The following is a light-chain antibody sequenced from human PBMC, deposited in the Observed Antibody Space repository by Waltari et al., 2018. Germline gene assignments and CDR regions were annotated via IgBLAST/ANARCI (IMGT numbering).Light chain of an antibody. CDR1: SSDVGCSNY. Sequence: QSVLTQPASVSESPGQSITISCTGTSSDVGCSNYVSWYQHHPGKAPKLMIYDVSHRPSGVSDRFSGSKSGNTASLTISGLQAEDEADYFCSSYTSISTWVFGGGTKLTVL. CDR2: DVS. J-gene: IGLJ3*02. CDR3: SSYTSISTWV. V-gene: IGLV2-14*03.